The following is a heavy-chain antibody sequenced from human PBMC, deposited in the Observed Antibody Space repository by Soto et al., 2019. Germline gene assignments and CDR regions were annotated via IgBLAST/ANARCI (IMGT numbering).Heavy chain of an antibody. CDR2: ISYDGSNK. Sequence: QVQLVESGGGVVQPGRSLRLSCAASGFTFSSYAMHWVRQAPGKGLEWVEVISYDGSNKYYADSVKGRFTISRDNSKNTLYLQMNSLRAEDTAVYYCASLTTVAYDAFDIWGQGTMVTVSS. V-gene: IGHV3-30-3*01. D-gene: IGHD4-17*01. CDR3: ASLTTVAYDAFDI. J-gene: IGHJ3*02. CDR1: GFTFSSYA.